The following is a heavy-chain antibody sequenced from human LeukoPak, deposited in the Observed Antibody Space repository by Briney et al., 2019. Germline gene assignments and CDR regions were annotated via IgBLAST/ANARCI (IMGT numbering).Heavy chain of an antibody. CDR2: TNPTSGGT. J-gene: IGHJ4*02. D-gene: IGHD4-17*01. Sequence: ASVKVSCKASGYTFTTYWIHWVRQAPGQGHEWMGWTNPTSGGTNYAQKFQGRVTMTRDTSISTAYMELSRLTSDDTAVYYCARGVLSGDYGRYFDYWGQGALVTVSS. CDR3: ARGVLSGDYGRYFDY. V-gene: IGHV1-2*02. CDR1: GYTFTTYW.